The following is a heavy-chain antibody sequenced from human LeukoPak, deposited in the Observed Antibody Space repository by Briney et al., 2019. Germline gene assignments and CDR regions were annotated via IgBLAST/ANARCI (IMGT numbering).Heavy chain of an antibody. Sequence: ASVKVSCKASGYTFTSCGISWVRQAPGQGLEWMGWISAYNGNTNYAQKLQGRVTMTTDTSTSTAYMELRSLRSDDTAVYYCATPGSYNWNRNSDAFDIWGQGTMVTVSS. CDR1: GYTFTSCG. J-gene: IGHJ3*02. CDR3: ATPGSYNWNRNSDAFDI. CDR2: ISAYNGNT. V-gene: IGHV1-18*01. D-gene: IGHD1-20*01.